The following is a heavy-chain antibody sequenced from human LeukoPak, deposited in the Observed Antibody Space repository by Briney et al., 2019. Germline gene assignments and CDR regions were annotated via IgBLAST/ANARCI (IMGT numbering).Heavy chain of an antibody. V-gene: IGHV3-30-3*01. Sequence: GGSLRLSCAASGFTFSSYAMHWVRQAPGKGLEWVAVISYDGSNKYYADSVKGRFTISRDNSKNTLYLQMNSLRAEDTAVYYCAREATVVTYVASGVLLGTDVWGQGTTVTVSS. CDR2: ISYDGSNK. CDR3: AREATVVTYVASGVLLGTDV. CDR1: GFTFSSYA. D-gene: IGHD4-23*01. J-gene: IGHJ6*02.